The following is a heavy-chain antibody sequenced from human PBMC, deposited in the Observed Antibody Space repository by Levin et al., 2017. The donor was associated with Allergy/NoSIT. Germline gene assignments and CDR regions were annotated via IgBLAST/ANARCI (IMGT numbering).Heavy chain of an antibody. CDR1: GGSIRTYY. CDR3: ARRGYSSRAWFDP. D-gene: IGHD4-11*01. CDR2: IFYSGRT. V-gene: IGHV4-59*01. J-gene: IGHJ5*02. Sequence: GSLRLSCSVSGGSIRTYYWSWIRQPPGKGLEWIGDIFYSGRTSYNSSLKSRVTISVDTSKRQFSLNLSSVTAADTALYYCARRGYSSRAWFDPWGQGILVTVSS.